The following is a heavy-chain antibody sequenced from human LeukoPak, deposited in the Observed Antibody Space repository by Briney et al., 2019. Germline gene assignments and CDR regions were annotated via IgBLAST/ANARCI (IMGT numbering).Heavy chain of an antibody. D-gene: IGHD4-17*01. J-gene: IGHJ4*02. V-gene: IGHV4-59*08. CDR2: IYYSGST. CDR3: ARHDLQTHAYYGEAPFDY. Sequence: SETLSLTCTVSGGSISSYYWSWIRQPPGKGLEWIGYIYYSGSTNYNPSLKSRVTISVDTSKNQFSLKLSSVTAADTAVYYCARHDLQTHAYYGEAPFDYWGQGTLVTVSS. CDR1: GGSISSYY.